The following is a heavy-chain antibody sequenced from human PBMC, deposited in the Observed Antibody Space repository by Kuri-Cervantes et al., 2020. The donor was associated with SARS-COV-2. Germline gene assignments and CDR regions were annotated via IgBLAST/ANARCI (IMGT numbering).Heavy chain of an antibody. CDR3: ARGNFPPYDFWSGYYTYYFDY. CDR2: IYTSGST. Sequence: SETLSLTCTVSGGSISSGSYYWSWIRQPAGKGLEWIGHIYTSGSTNYNPSLKSRVTISVDTSKNQFSLKLSSVTAADTAVYYCARGNFPPYDFWSGYYTYYFDYWGQGTLVTVSS. J-gene: IGHJ4*02. D-gene: IGHD3-3*01. V-gene: IGHV4-61*09. CDR1: GGSISSGSYY.